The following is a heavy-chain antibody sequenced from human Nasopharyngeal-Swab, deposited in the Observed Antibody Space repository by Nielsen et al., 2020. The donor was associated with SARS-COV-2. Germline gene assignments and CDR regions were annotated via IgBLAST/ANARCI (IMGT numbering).Heavy chain of an antibody. J-gene: IGHJ6*02. V-gene: IGHV3-21*01. CDR3: ARGCVLTGPSCYYYGMDV. CDR2: ISSSSSYI. Sequence: GESLKISCAASGFTFSSYSMNRVRQAPGKGLEWVSSISSSSSYIYYADSVKGRFTISRDNAKNSLYLQMNSLRAEDTAVYYCARGCVLTGPSCYYYGMDVWGQGTTVTVSS. CDR1: GFTFSSYS. D-gene: IGHD3-9*01.